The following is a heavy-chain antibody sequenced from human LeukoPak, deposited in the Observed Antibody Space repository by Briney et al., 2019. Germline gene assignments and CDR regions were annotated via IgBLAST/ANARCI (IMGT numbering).Heavy chain of an antibody. CDR3: AHSASYYDILTGYPKHYFDY. Sequence: SGPTLVKPTQTLTLTCTFSGFSLSTSGVGVGWIRQPPGKALEWLALIYWNDDKRYSPSLKSRPTITKDTSKNQVVLTMTNMDPVDTATYYCAHSASYYDILTGYPKHYFDYWGQGTLVTVSS. V-gene: IGHV2-5*01. CDR2: IYWNDDK. J-gene: IGHJ4*02. D-gene: IGHD3-9*01. CDR1: GFSLSTSGVG.